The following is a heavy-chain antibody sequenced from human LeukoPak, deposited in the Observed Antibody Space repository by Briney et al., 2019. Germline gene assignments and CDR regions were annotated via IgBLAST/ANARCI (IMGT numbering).Heavy chain of an antibody. Sequence: SETLSLTCTVSGGSISSYYWSWIRQPPGKGLEWIGYIYYSGSTNYNPSLKSRVTISVDTSKNQFSLKLSSVTAADTAVYYCARGVVAAGHFDYWGQGTLVTVSS. CDR3: ARGVVAAGHFDY. J-gene: IGHJ4*02. V-gene: IGHV4-59*01. CDR1: GGSISSYY. CDR2: IYYSGST. D-gene: IGHD2-2*01.